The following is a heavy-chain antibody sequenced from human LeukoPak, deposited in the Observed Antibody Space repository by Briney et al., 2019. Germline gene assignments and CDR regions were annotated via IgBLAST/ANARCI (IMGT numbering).Heavy chain of an antibody. CDR1: GFTFSSYW. J-gene: IGHJ6*02. Sequence: GWSLRLSCAASGFTFSSYWMHWVRQAPGKGLVWFARIISDGSSKSYADSVKGRFTISRDNAKNTLYLQMNSLRAEDTAVYYCARDYDYYDSSGYYLHYYYYYGMDVWGQGTTVTVSS. V-gene: IGHV3-74*01. CDR3: ARDYDYYDSSGYYLHYYYYYGMDV. CDR2: IISDGSSK. D-gene: IGHD3-22*01.